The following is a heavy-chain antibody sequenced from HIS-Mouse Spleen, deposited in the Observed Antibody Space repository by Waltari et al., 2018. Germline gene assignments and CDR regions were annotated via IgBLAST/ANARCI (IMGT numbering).Heavy chain of an antibody. CDR3: AREIPYSSSWYDWYFDL. J-gene: IGHJ2*01. CDR1: GGSISSSSYY. CDR2: IYYSGST. Sequence: QLQLQESGPGLVKPSETLSLTCTVSGGSISSSSYYWGWIRQPPGKVLEWIGSIYYSGSTYYNPALKSRVTISVDTAKNPFSPKLSSVTAADTAVYYCAREIPYSSSWYDWYFDLWGRGTLVTVSS. D-gene: IGHD6-13*01. V-gene: IGHV4-39*07.